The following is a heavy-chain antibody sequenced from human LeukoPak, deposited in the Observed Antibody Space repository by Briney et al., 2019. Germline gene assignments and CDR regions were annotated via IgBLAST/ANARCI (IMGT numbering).Heavy chain of an antibody. CDR3: ARYSSNVVGKRHYFDY. CDR1: GFTFSSYS. Sequence: GGSLRLSCAASGFTFSSYSMNLVLEAPGKRLEWVSSFSSRSSYIYYADSVKGRFTISRDNAKNSLYLQMNSLRAEDTAVYYCARYSSNVVGKRHYFDYWGQGTLVAVSS. J-gene: IGHJ4*02. V-gene: IGHV3-21*01. D-gene: IGHD1-26*01. CDR2: FSSRSSYI.